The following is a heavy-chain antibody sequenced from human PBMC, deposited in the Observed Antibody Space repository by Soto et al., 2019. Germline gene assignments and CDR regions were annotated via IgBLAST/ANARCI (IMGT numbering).Heavy chain of an antibody. CDR2: INAGNGNT. J-gene: IGHJ4*02. V-gene: IGHV1-3*01. CDR3: ARGWIYFLY. Sequence: QVQLVQSGAEVKKPGASVKVSCKASGYTFTSYAMHWVRQAPGQRLEWMGWINAGNGNTKYSLKFQGRVTITGDKPASTAYTGQSSLRTEDTAVDDCARGWIYFLYGGQGTLV. D-gene: IGHD1-1*01. CDR1: GYTFTSYA.